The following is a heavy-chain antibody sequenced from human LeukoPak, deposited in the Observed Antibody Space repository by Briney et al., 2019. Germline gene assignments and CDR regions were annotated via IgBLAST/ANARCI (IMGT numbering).Heavy chain of an antibody. D-gene: IGHD6-19*01. J-gene: IGHJ4*02. CDR2: IRSRVYGGTT. CDR3: TRYIGWRKFGY. Sequence: GGSLSLSCRTSVFTFGDYALMWLRQAPGEGGGWVGVIRSRVYGGTTEYAESVKGRFTISRDDSIAYLQLNSLKPEDTAVDYCTRYIGWRKFGYWGQGILVTVSS. V-gene: IGHV3-49*03. CDR1: VFTFGDYA.